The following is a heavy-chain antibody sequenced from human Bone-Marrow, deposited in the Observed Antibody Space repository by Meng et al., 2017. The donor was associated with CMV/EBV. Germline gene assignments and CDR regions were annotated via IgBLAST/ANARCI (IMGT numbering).Heavy chain of an antibody. CDR1: GGSFSGYY. J-gene: IGHJ6*02. V-gene: IGHV4-34*01. CDR3: ARGTPPGTMRAPEYYYYYGMDV. CDR2: INHSGST. D-gene: IGHD3-22*01. Sequence: SETLSLTCAVYGGSFSGYYWSWIRQPPGKGLEWIGEINHSGSTNYNPSLKSRVTISVDTSKNQFSLKLSSVTAADTAVYYCARGTPPGTMRAPEYYYYYGMDVWGQGTTVTGSS.